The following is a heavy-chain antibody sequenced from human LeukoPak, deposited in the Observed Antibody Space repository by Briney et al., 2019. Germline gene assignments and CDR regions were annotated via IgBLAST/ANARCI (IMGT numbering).Heavy chain of an antibody. CDR2: ISSSGST. CDR1: GFTVSSNY. J-gene: IGHJ3*02. D-gene: IGHD3-22*01. Sequence: GGSLRLSCAASGFTVSSNYMSWVRQAPGKGLEWVSVISSSGSTYYADSVKGRFTISRDNSKNTLYLQMNSLRAEDTAVYYCARGGDSSGSIRSAFDIWGQGTMVTVSS. V-gene: IGHV3-53*01. CDR3: ARGGDSSGSIRSAFDI.